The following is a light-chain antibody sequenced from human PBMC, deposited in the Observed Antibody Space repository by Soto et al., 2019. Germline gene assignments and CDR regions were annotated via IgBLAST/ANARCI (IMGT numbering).Light chain of an antibody. CDR1: QSVSNN. V-gene: IGKV3-15*01. CDR3: QQYNNWPSWT. CDR2: GAS. J-gene: IGKJ1*01. Sequence: KQSPGTRSLSPGERATLSCRASQSVSNNLAWYQQKPGQAPRLLIYGASTRATGIPARFSGSGSGTEFTLTISSLQSEDFAVYYCQQYNNWPSWTFGQGTKVDIK.